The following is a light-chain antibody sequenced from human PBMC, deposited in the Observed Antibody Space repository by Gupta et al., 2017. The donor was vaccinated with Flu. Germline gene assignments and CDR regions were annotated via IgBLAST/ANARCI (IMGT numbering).Light chain of an antibody. V-gene: IGKV3-11*01. J-gene: IGKJ1*01. CDR1: QGVSSY. Sequence: PATLSLSLGERVTLTCRASQGVSSYLAWYHQRPGKAPRVLMYDASNMDTGIPSRFSGSGSGTDFTLTISSLEPEDFAVYYCQQHSSWPRTFGQGTKVEIK. CDR3: QQHSSWPRT. CDR2: DAS.